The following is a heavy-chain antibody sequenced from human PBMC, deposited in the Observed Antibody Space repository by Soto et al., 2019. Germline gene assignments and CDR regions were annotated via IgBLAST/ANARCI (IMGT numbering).Heavy chain of an antibody. V-gene: IGHV4-59*01. CDR2: VFYSGST. Sequence: SETLSLTCTVSGGSIDTYYWSWIRQPPGKGLEWVGYVFYSGSTNYNPSLKSRVTISVDTSKNQFSLKLSSVTAADTAVYYCARSDGRYWGQGTLVTVSS. CDR3: ARSDGRY. CDR1: GGSIDTYY. J-gene: IGHJ4*02.